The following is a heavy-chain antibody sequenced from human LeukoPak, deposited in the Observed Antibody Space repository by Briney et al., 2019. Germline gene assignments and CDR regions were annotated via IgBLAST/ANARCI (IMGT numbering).Heavy chain of an antibody. J-gene: IGHJ5*02. V-gene: IGHV3-33*06. CDR1: GFTFRTYG. Sequence: PGGSLGLSCAASGFTFRTYGMHWVRQAPGKGLEWVAAISYDGSSKFYVDSVKGRFTISRDNSRNTLYLQMNSLRAEDTAVYYCVKDIGGTSLANWFDPWGQGTPLTVSS. D-gene: IGHD1-26*01. CDR2: ISYDGSSK. CDR3: VKDIGGTSLANWFDP.